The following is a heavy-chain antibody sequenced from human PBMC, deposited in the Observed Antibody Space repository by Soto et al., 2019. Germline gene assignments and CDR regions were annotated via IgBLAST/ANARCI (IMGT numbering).Heavy chain of an antibody. CDR2: ITVGGHST. Sequence: VQLLESGGGLVQPGGSLRLSCEASGFTFSSYAMSWVRQAPGKGLEWVSVITVGGHSTYYLDSVKGRFTVSRDNSKSTLYLQRNSLRAEDTAVYYCARSAGSCTSTSCYPHLFDPWGRGTLVTVSS. D-gene: IGHD2-2*01. J-gene: IGHJ5*02. V-gene: IGHV3-23*01. CDR1: GFTFSSYA. CDR3: ARSAGSCTSTSCYPHLFDP.